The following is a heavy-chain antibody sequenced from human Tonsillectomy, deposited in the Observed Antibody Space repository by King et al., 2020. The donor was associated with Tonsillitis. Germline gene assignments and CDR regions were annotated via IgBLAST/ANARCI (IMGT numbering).Heavy chain of an antibody. D-gene: IGHD3-22*01. J-gene: IGHJ3*02. CDR1: GDSVSSNSAA. V-gene: IGHV6-1*01. Sequence: VQLQQSGPGLVKPSQTLSLTCAISGDSVSSNSAAWTWIRQSPSRGLEWLGRTYYRSKWYNDYAVSVKSRITINPDTSKNLFSLQLNSVTPEDTAVYYCARDIMDDSSGYYYPLPRCLYAFDIWGQGTMVTVSS. CDR2: TYYRSKWYN. CDR3: ARDIMDDSSGYYYPLPRCLYAFDI.